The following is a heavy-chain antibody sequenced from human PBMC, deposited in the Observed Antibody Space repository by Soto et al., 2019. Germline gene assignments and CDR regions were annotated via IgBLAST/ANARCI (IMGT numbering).Heavy chain of an antibody. D-gene: IGHD2-21*02. CDR2: IYYSGST. V-gene: IGHV4-59*01. CDR1: GGSISSYY. Sequence: SETLSLTCTVSGGSISSYYWSWIRQPPGKGLEWIGYIYYSGSTNYNPSLKSRVTISVDTSKDQFSLKLSSVTAADTAVYYCARFTANDIVVVTAIYAFDIWGPGTMVTV. J-gene: IGHJ3*02. CDR3: ARFTANDIVVVTAIYAFDI.